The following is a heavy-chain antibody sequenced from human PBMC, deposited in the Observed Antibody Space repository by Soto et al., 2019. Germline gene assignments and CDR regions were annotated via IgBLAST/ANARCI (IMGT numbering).Heavy chain of an antibody. CDR3: ARDFNYDYWNVFSPQGYFAT. CDR2: IFHSGST. V-gene: IGHV4-61*08. Sequence: PLETLSLTCTVSRGSVSGRAYYWSWIRQSPGKGLEWIGYIFHSGSTKDNPSLKSRATISVYTSTNQFSLKLTSVAAADAAVYFCARDFNYDYWNVFSPQGYFATWGQGTQVPVPS. J-gene: IGHJ5*02. D-gene: IGHD3-3*01. CDR1: RGSVSGRAYY.